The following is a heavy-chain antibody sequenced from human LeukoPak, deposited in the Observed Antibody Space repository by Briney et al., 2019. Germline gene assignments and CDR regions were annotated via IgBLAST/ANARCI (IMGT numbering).Heavy chain of an antibody. CDR2: FCCSGSP. V-gene: IGHV4-39*01. CDR3: ARGRSVQRYSSGWSVIDY. D-gene: IGHD6-19*01. CDR1: GVSISSSRYY. Sequence: SSETLALTCNGSGVSISSSRYYLGWLRHPPGTGVEWIGSFCCSGSPYYYPSRKSRVTISIDTSKDQFSLKLSSVSAADAAVYDCARGRSVQRYSSGWSVIDYWGQGTLVTVSS. J-gene: IGHJ4*02.